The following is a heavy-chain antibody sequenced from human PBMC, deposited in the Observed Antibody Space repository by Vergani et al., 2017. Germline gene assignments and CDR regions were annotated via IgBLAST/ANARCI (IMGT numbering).Heavy chain of an antibody. D-gene: IGHD3-16*01. CDR1: GFTFSTYA. V-gene: IGHV3-23*01. Sequence: EVQLLESGGGLVQPGGSLRLSCAASGFTFSTYAMSWVRQGPGKGLEWVSAIGVSGGTTYYADSVRGRFTISRDNTKNTLYLQMISLRAEDTPVYYSAKHQVRGGHSFDYWGQGTLVTVSS. J-gene: IGHJ4*02. CDR2: IGVSGGTT. CDR3: AKHQVRGGHSFDY.